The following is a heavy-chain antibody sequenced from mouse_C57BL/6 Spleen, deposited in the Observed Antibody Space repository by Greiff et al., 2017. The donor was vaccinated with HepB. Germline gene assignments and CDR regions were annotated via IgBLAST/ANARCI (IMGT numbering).Heavy chain of an antibody. D-gene: IGHD3-3*01. CDR3: ARSGLGWYFDY. J-gene: IGHJ2*01. Sequence: QVQLKESGPELVKPGASVKISCKASGYAFSSSWMNWVKQRPGKGLEWIGRIYPGDGDTNYNGKFKGKATLTADKSSSTAYMQLSSLTSEDSAVYFCARSGLGWYFDYWGQGTTLTVSS. CDR1: GYAFSSSW. V-gene: IGHV1-82*01. CDR2: IYPGDGDT.